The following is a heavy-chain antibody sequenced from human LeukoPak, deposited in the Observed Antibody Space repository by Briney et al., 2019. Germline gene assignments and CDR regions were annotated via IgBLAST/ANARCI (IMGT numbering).Heavy chain of an antibody. Sequence: GGSLRLSFAASGFTFSSYAMSWVRQAPGKGLGWVSAIICSGGSTYYADSVKGRFTISRDNSKNTLYLQMNSLRAEDTAVYYCAKSGEMSVVVVAAYYGMDVWGKGTTVTVSS. CDR1: GFTFSSYA. J-gene: IGHJ6*04. CDR3: AKSGEMSVVVVAAYYGMDV. V-gene: IGHV3-23*01. D-gene: IGHD2-15*01. CDR2: IICSGGST.